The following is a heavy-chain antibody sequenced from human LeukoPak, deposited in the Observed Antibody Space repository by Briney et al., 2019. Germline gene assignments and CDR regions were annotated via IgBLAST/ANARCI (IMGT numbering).Heavy chain of an antibody. CDR1: GYSFINSW. CDR3: ARLTPSGVVPGGGP. J-gene: IGHJ5*02. V-gene: IGHV5-10-1*01. CDR2: IDPSDSDT. Sequence: LGESLKISCKGFGYSFINSWISWVRQMPGKGLEWMGRIDPSDSDTDYSPSFQGHVTISTGKSINTAYLQWSALKASDTAMYYCARLTPSGVVPGGGPWGQGTLVTVSS. D-gene: IGHD3-3*01.